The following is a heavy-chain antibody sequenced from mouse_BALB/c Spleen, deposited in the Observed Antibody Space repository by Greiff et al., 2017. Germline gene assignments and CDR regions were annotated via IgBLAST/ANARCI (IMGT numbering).Heavy chain of an antibody. Sequence: EVQVVESGGGLVKLGGSLKLSCAASGFTFSSYYMSWVRQTPEKRLELVAAINSNGGSTYYPDTVKGRFTISRDNAKNTLYLQMSSLKSEDTALYYCAREITTGDYAMDYWGQGTSVTVSS. CDR2: INSNGGST. J-gene: IGHJ4*01. CDR1: GFTFSSYY. CDR3: AREITTGDYAMDY. V-gene: IGHV5-6-2*01. D-gene: IGHD1-1*01.